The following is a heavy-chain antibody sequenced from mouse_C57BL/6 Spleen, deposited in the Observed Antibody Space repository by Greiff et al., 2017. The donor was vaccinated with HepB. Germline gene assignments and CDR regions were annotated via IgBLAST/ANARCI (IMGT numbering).Heavy chain of an antibody. D-gene: IGHD2-4*01. CDR1: GFTFSDYY. V-gene: IGHV5-16*01. CDR2: INYDGSST. Sequence: DVMLVESEGGLAQPGSSMKLSCTASGFTFSDYYMAWVRQVPEKGLEWVANINYDGSSTYYLDSLKSRFIISRDNAKNILYLQMSSLKSEDTATYYCARSDDYEDYAMDYWGQGTSVTVSS. CDR3: ARSDDYEDYAMDY. J-gene: IGHJ4*01.